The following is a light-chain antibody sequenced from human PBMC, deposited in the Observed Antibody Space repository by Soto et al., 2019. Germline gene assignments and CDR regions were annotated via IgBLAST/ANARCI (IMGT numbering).Light chain of an antibody. J-gene: IGLJ2*01. V-gene: IGLV1-47*02. CDR1: SSNIGRNY. CDR2: SHN. Sequence: QSALPQTPSVSGTPGQAVTISCSGSSSNIGRNYVCWYQQLPGAAPKLLMYSHNIRPSGVPDRFSASTSGTSASLVISGLRSEDEADYHCATWDDDVSGVVFGGGTQLTVL. CDR3: ATWDDDVSGVV.